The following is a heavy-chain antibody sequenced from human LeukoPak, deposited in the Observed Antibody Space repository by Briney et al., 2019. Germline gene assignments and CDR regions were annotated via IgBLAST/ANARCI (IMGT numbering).Heavy chain of an antibody. D-gene: IGHD1-26*01. CDR1: GYTFTSNY. J-gene: IGHJ4*02. V-gene: IGHV1-46*01. CDR2: ISPSGGST. Sequence: ASVKVSCKAFGYTFTSNYMHWVRQAPGQGPEWMGVISPSGGSTTYAQKFQGRVTLTRDMSTSTDYLELSSLRSEDTAVYYCAKDRPGALLYFNSWGQGTLVTVSS. CDR3: AKDRPGALLYFNS.